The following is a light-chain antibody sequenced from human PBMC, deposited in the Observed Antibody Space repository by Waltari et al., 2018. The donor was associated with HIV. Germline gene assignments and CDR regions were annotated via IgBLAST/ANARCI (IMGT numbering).Light chain of an antibody. J-gene: IGKJ2*01. CDR2: GAS. V-gene: IGKV3-15*01. CDR3: QQYNNWPPT. CDR1: QSLSSN. Sequence: EIVMTQSPATLSVSPGERATLSCRASQSLSSNLAWYQQKPGQAPRLLIYGASTRTTGIAPRFSGSGSETEFTLTINSLQSEDFAVYCCQQYNNWPPTFGQGTKLEIK.